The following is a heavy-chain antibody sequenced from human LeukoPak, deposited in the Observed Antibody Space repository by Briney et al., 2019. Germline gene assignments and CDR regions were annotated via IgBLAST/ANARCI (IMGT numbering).Heavy chain of an antibody. CDR2: IYYSGST. V-gene: IGHV4-59*01. D-gene: IGHD3-22*01. CDR1: GGSISSYY. Sequence: PSETLSLTCTVSGGSISSYYWSWIRQPPGKGLAWIGYIYYSGSTNYNPSLKSRVTISVDTSKNQFSLKLSSVTAADTAVYYCAIRYYDSSGYYFDYWGQGTLVTVFS. J-gene: IGHJ4*02. CDR3: AIRYYDSSGYYFDY.